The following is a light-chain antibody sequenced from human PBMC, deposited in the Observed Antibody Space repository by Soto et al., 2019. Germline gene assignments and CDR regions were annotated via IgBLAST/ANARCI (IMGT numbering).Light chain of an antibody. CDR1: QSIGSW. CDR3: QQYNSDSPDT. CDR2: DAS. J-gene: IGKJ2*01. Sequence: DIQMTQSPSTLSASVGDRVTITCRASQSIGSWLAWYQQKPGKAPKLLIYDASTLESGVPSRFSGSGSGTEFPLTISTLQPDDFATYSCQQYNSDSPDTFGQGTKLEIK. V-gene: IGKV1-5*01.